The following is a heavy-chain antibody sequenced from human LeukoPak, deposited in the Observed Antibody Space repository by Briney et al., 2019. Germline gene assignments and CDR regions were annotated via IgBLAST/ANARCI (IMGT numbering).Heavy chain of an antibody. V-gene: IGHV4-34*01. CDR1: GGSFSGYY. CDR3: ARGIVVVTYFDY. Sequence: SETLSLTCAVYGGSFSGYYWSWIRQPPGKGLEWIGEINHSGSTNYNPSLKSRVTISVDTSKNQFSLKLSSVTAADTAVYYCARGIVVVTYFDYWGQGTLVTVPS. CDR2: INHSGST. J-gene: IGHJ4*02. D-gene: IGHD3-22*01.